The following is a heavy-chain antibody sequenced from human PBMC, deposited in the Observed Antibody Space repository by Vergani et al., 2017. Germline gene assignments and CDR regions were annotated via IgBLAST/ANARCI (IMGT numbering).Heavy chain of an antibody. CDR1: GFTFGYYA. J-gene: IGHJ3*02. D-gene: IGHD3-10*01. CDR2: IRSKAYGQAT. V-gene: IGHV3-49*03. Sequence: EVDLVESGGGLAQPGGSLRLSCTASGFTFGYYAMDWFRQAPGQGLEWVGGIRSKAYGQATIYAASVKGRFTISRDDSKSIAYLQMKNLQTEDTAMYYCVRDQVTMLRGSDALDIWGQGTMVTVSS. CDR3: VRDQVTMLRGSDALDI.